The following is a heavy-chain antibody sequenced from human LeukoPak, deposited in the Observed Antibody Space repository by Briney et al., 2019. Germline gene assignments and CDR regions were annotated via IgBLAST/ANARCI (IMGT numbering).Heavy chain of an antibody. D-gene: IGHD2-8*01. CDR2: IYYSGST. CDR3: ARIGYCTNGVCYTEFDY. J-gene: IGHJ4*02. CDR1: GGSISSSSYY. Sequence: SETLSLTCTVSGGSISSSSYYWGWIRQPPGKGLEWIGNIYYSGSTYYNPSLKSRVTISVDTSKNQFSLKLSSATAADTAVYYCARIGYCTNGVCYTEFDYWGQGTLVTVSS. V-gene: IGHV4-39*07.